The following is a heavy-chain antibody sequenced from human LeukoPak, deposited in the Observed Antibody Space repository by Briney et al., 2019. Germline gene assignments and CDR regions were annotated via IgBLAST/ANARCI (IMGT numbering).Heavy chain of an antibody. CDR2: IYYSGST. CDR3: AGRRDNYYDFWSGYPSLFDY. J-gene: IGHJ4*02. D-gene: IGHD3-3*01. V-gene: IGHV4-39*01. Sequence: SETLSLTCTVSGGSISSYYWGWIRQPPGKGLEWIGSIYYSGSTYYNPSLKSRVTISVDTSKNQFSLKLSSVTAADTAVYYCAGRRDNYYDFWSGYPSLFDYWGQGTLVTVSS. CDR1: GGSISSYY.